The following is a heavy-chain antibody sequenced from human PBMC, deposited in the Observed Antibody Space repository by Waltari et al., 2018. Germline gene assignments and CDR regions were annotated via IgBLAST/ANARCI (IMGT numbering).Heavy chain of an antibody. D-gene: IGHD2-21*02. Sequence: QLQLQESGPGLVKPSETLSLTCTVSGGSISSSSYYWGWIRQPPGKGLEWIGSIYYSGSTYYNPSLKSRVTISVDTSKNQFSLKLSSVTAADTAVYYCARARGDYYYYYGMDVWGQGTTVTVSS. J-gene: IGHJ6*02. CDR2: IYYSGST. V-gene: IGHV4-39*07. CDR1: GGSISSSSYY. CDR3: ARARGDYYYYYGMDV.